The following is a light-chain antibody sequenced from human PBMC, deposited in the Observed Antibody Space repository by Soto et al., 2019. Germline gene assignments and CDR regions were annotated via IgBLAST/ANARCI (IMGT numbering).Light chain of an antibody. Sequence: VLTQSPATLSLSPGEAATLSCRASQSVSSYLAWYQQKPGQAPRLLIYDASNRATGIPARFSGSGSGTDFTLTISSLEPEDFAVYYCQQRSNWPPITCGQGTRREI. CDR1: QSVSSY. J-gene: IGKJ5*01. V-gene: IGKV3-11*01. CDR2: DAS. CDR3: QQRSNWPPIT.